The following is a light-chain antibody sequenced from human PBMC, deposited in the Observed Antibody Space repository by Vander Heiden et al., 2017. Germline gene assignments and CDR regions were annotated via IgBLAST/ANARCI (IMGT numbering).Light chain of an antibody. V-gene: IGLV3-10*01. J-gene: IGLJ3*02. CDR1: ALSTKF. Sequence: SDALTKPPSVSVSPAQTASVRGSVDALSTKFAYWYQQKSGQAPVLVIFEDNKRLAGIPKRFSGSSSGTLATFTISGAQGEDEADYYCDSTDSSGNQGVFGGGTKVTVL. CDR3: DSTDSSGNQGV. CDR2: EDN.